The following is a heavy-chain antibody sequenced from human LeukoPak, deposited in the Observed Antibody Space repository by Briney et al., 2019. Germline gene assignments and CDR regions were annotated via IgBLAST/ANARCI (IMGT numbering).Heavy chain of an antibody. J-gene: IGHJ4*02. V-gene: IGHV4-61*02. CDR3: ARLVPAAI. CDR1: GGSISSGSYY. CDR2: IYTSGST. Sequence: SQTLSLTCTVSGGSISSGSYYWSWIRQPAGKGLEWIGRIYTSGSTNYNPSLKSRATISVDTSKNQFSLKLSSVTAADTAVYYCARLVPAAIWGQGTLVTVSS. D-gene: IGHD2-2*01.